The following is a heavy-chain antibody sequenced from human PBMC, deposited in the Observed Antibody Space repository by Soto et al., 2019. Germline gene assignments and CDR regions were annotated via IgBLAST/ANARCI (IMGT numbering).Heavy chain of an antibody. Sequence: GSLRLSCVASGFNFSPYVMNWVRQAPGKGLEWVGLIWGDGSQKFYVDSVKGRFTISRDNVKNTLYMQMKSLTVDDTAVYYCLRGPPFDSWGRGTPVTVSS. CDR2: IWGDGSQK. CDR1: GFNFSPYV. CDR3: LRGPPFDS. V-gene: IGHV3-33*01. J-gene: IGHJ4*02.